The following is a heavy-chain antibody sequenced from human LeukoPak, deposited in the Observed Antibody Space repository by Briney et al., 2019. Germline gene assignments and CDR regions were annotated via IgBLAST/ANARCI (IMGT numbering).Heavy chain of an antibody. J-gene: IGHJ4*02. V-gene: IGHV3-23*01. CDR3: AKVSSDFWRGYTFDS. CDR1: GFIFSSYA. D-gene: IGHD3-3*01. CDR2: ISGSGGST. Sequence: GGSLRLSCAASGFIFSSYAMSWVRQAPGKGLEWVSAISGSGGSTYYADSVKGRFTISRDNSKNTLFLQMNSLRAEDAAVYYCAKVSSDFWRGYTFDSWGQGTLVTVSS.